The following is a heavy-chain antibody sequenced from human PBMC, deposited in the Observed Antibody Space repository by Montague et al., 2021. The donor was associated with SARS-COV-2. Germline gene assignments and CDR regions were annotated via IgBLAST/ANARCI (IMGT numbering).Heavy chain of an antibody. D-gene: IGHD3-10*01. CDR1: GDSIRSSNFY. Sequence: SETLSLTCDVSGDSIRSSNFYWGWIRQPPGKGLEWIGSIYFSGTTYYNPSLKSRVTISVETSKSQFSLKLTSVTAADTAVYYCARQGAIQWFGVFGAFDYWGQGILVTVSS. J-gene: IGHJ4*02. V-gene: IGHV4-39*01. CDR3: ARQGAIQWFGVFGAFDY. CDR2: IYFSGTT.